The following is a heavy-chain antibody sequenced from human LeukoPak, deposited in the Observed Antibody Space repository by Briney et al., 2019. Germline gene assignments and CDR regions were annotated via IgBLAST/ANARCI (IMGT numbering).Heavy chain of an antibody. J-gene: IGHJ6*03. D-gene: IGHD3-3*01. V-gene: IGHV3-11*04. CDR3: ARDFYDFWSGYTYYYYYMDV. CDR2: ISSSGSTI. CDR1: GFTFSDYY. Sequence: GGSLRLSCAASGFTFSDYYMSWIRQAPGKGLEWVSYISSSGSTIYYADSVKGRFTISRDNAKNSLYLQMNSLRAEDTAVYYCARDFYDFWSGYTYYYYYMDVWGKGTTVTVSS.